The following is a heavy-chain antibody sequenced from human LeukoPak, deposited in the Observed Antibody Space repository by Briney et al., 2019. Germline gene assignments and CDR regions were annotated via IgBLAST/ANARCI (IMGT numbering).Heavy chain of an antibody. J-gene: IGHJ3*02. CDR1: GGSISSISYY. Sequence: PSETLSLTCTVSGGSISSISYYWSWIRQPAGKGLEWIGRIYPSGITYSNPSLKSRVTISVDTSKNQFSLKLSSVTAADTAVYYCARWGDSSGYHGAFDIWGQGTMVTVSS. D-gene: IGHD3-22*01. CDR2: IYPSGIT. CDR3: ARWGDSSGYHGAFDI. V-gene: IGHV4-61*02.